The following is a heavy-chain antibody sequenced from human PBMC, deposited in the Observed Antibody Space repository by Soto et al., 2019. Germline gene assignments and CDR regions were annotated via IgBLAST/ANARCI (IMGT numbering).Heavy chain of an antibody. CDR1: GYTFTGYY. D-gene: IGHD3-3*01. CDR3: AREGHYDFWSGSNWFDP. V-gene: IGHV1-2*02. Sequence: QVQLVQSGAEVKKPGASVKVSCKASGYTFTGYYMHWVRQAPGQGLEWMGWINPNSGGTNYAQKFQGRVSMTRDTSISTAYMERSRLRSDDTAVYYCAREGHYDFWSGSNWFDPWGQGTLDTVSA. CDR2: INPNSGGT. J-gene: IGHJ5*02.